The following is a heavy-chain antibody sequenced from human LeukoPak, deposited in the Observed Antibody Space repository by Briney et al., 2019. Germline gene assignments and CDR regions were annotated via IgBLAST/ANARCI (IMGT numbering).Heavy chain of an antibody. Sequence: PGGSLRLSYAASGFTFSSYWMSWVRQAPGKGLEWVANIKQDGSEKYYVDSVKGRFTISRDNAKNSLYLQMNSLRAEDTAVYYCARAPHIAARPGYFDYWGQGTLVTVSS. CDR1: GFTFSSYW. J-gene: IGHJ4*02. D-gene: IGHD6-6*01. CDR2: IKQDGSEK. CDR3: ARAPHIAARPGYFDY. V-gene: IGHV3-7*01.